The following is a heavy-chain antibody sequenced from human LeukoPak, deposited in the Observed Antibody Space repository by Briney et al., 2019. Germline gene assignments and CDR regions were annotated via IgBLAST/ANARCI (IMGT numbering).Heavy chain of an antibody. J-gene: IGHJ4*02. Sequence: GESLKISCKGSGYSFTSCWIGWVRQMPGKGLEWMGIIYPGDSDTRYSPSFQGQVTISADKSISTAYLQWSSLKASDTAMYYCARHDSGSYYGPTFDYWGQGTLVTVSS. D-gene: IGHD1-26*01. CDR2: IYPGDSDT. CDR1: GYSFTSCW. V-gene: IGHV5-51*01. CDR3: ARHDSGSYYGPTFDY.